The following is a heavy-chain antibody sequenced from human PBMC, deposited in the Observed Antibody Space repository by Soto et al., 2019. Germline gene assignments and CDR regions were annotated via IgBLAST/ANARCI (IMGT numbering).Heavy chain of an antibody. CDR3: ARWGSGWYYFDY. CDR2: INHSGST. Sequence: QVQLQQWGAGLLKPSETLSLTCAVYGGSFSGYYWSWIRQPPGKGLEWIGEINHSGSTNYNPSLKSRLTIPGDTSQNQFSLKLSSVTAADTAVYYCARWGSGWYYFDYWGQGTLVTVSS. J-gene: IGHJ4*02. CDR1: GGSFSGYY. D-gene: IGHD6-19*01. V-gene: IGHV4-34*01.